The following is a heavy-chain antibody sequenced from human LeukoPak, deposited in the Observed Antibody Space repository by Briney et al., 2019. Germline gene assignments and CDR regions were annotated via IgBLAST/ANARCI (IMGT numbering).Heavy chain of an antibody. CDR2: ITRSSSTI. D-gene: IGHD3-22*01. Sequence: PGVTVRLSCAASGFTYSIYNMKWVRQAPGKGLEGVSYITRSSSTIYYAGSVKGRFTISRDNAKNSMYLRMTSLRADDTAVYYCARDTPKYYYDSSGPKTTFYYWGQGTLVTVSS. J-gene: IGHJ4*02. CDR1: GFTYSIYN. V-gene: IGHV3-48*01. CDR3: ARDTPKYYYDSSGPKTTFYY.